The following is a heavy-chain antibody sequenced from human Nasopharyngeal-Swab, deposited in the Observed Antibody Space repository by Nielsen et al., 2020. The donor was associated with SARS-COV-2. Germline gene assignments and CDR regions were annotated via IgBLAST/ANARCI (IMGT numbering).Heavy chain of an antibody. CDR3: ARGGFTYYYGSGSFDY. D-gene: IGHD3-10*01. Sequence: SETLSLTCAVYGGSFSGYYWSWIRQPPGKGLEWIGEINHSGSTNYNPSLKSRVTISVDTSKNQFSLKLSSVTAADTAVYYCARGGFTYYYGSGSFDYWGQGTLVTASS. J-gene: IGHJ4*02. CDR2: INHSGST. CDR1: GGSFSGYY. V-gene: IGHV4-34*01.